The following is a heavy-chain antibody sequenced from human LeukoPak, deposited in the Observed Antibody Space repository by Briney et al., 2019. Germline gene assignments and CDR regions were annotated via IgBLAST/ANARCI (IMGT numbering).Heavy chain of an antibody. Sequence: SGXXLRLSCAASGFTFSSYSMNWVRQAPGKGLEWVSYISSSSSTIYYADSVKGRFTISRDNAKNSLYLQMNSLRAEDTAVYYCASNVEMATKGPYYFDYWAQGTLVTVSS. CDR3: ASNVEMATKGPYYFDY. CDR2: ISSSSSTI. J-gene: IGHJ4*02. D-gene: IGHD5-24*01. CDR1: GFTFSSYS. V-gene: IGHV3-48*01.